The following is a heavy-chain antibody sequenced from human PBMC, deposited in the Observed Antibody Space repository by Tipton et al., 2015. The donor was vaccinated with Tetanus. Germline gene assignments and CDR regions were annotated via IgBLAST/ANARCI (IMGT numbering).Heavy chain of an antibody. V-gene: IGHV3-33*01. D-gene: IGHD4-11*01. Sequence: RSLRLSCAASGFTFSSYGMHWVRQAPGKGLEWVTVIWYDGSNKYYADSVKGRFTISRDNSKNTVYLQMNSLRAEDTAVYYCARGTGKYSAGDYWGQGTLVTVSS. CDR1: GFTFSSYG. CDR2: IWYDGSNK. J-gene: IGHJ4*02. CDR3: ARGTGKYSAGDY.